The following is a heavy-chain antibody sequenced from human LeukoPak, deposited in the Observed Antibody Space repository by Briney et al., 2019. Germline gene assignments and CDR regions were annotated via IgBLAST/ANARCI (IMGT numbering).Heavy chain of an antibody. J-gene: IGHJ4*02. CDR3: AREGGYCSSTSCYAVDY. CDR2: INHSGST. V-gene: IGHV4-34*01. Sequence: SETLSLTCAVYGGSFSGYYWSWIRQPPGKGLERIGEINHSGSTNYNPSLKSRVTISVDTSKNQFSLKLSSVTAADTAVYYCAREGGYCSSTSCYAVDYWGQGTLVTVSS. CDR1: GGSFSGYY. D-gene: IGHD2-2*01.